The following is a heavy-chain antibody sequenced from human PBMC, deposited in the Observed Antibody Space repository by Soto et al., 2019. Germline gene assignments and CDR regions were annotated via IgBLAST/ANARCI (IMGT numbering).Heavy chain of an antibody. J-gene: IGHJ5*02. CDR2: IYYSGST. CDR3: ARDAGGPYGGITNWFDP. Sequence: SETLSLTCTVSGGSISSGGYYWSWIRQHPGKGLEWIGYIYYSGSTYYNPSLKSRVTISVDTSKNQFSLKLSSVTAADTAVYYCARDAGGPYGGITNWFDPWGQGTVVTVSS. V-gene: IGHV4-31*03. D-gene: IGHD2-15*01. CDR1: GGSISSGGYY.